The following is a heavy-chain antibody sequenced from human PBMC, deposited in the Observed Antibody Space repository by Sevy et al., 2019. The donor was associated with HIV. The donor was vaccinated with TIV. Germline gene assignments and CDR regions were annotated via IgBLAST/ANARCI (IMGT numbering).Heavy chain of an antibody. D-gene: IGHD3-10*01. J-gene: IGHJ5*02. CDR1: GYTFSSYG. CDR3: ARLSTARGKSNWFDP. CDR2: IGAYNGNR. Sequence: ASVKVSCKASGYTFSSYGISWVRQAPGQGLEWMGWIGAYNGNRKYAQNLQDRVTRTTDTSTSKAYMELRSLRSDDTAVYFCARLSTARGKSNWFDPWGQGTLVTVSS. V-gene: IGHV1-18*01.